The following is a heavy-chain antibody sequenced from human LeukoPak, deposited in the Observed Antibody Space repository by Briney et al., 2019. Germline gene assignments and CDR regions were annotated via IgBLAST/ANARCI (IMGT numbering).Heavy chain of an antibody. Sequence: SETLSLTCAVSGGSISSGGYSWRWIRQPPGKGLEWIGYIYYSGSTNYNPSLKSRVTISVDTSKNQFSLKLSSVTAADTAVYYCASTYYDSSGSILDFDYWGQGTLVTVSS. J-gene: IGHJ4*02. D-gene: IGHD3-22*01. V-gene: IGHV4-61*08. CDR2: IYYSGST. CDR1: GGSISSGGYS. CDR3: ASTYYDSSGSILDFDY.